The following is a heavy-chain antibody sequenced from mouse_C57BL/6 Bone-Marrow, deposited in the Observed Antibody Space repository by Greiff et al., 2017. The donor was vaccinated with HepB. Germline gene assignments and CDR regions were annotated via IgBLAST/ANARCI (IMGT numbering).Heavy chain of an antibody. D-gene: IGHD2-3*01. V-gene: IGHV5-6*01. CDR2: ISSGGSYT. CDR1: GFTFSSYC. CDR3: ARPLYDGYEGFAY. Sequence: EVMLVQSGGDLVKPGGSLKLSCAASGFTFSSYCMSWVRQTPDKRLEWVATISSGGSYTYYPDSVKGRFTISRENAKNTLYLQMSSLKSEDTAMYYCARPLYDGYEGFAYWGQGTLVTVSA. J-gene: IGHJ3*01.